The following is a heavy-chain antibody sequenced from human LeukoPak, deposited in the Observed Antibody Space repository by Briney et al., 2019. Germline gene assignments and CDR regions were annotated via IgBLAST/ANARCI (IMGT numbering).Heavy chain of an antibody. Sequence: PGGSLRLSCAASGFTFSNYEMHWVRQAPGKGLEWGSYISSSGSTIYYAHSLKSRFTISRDNAKNSLYLQMNSLRAEDTAVYYCARDYGTSSPSDYWGQGTLVTVSS. J-gene: IGHJ4*02. D-gene: IGHD4-17*01. CDR2: ISSSGSTI. V-gene: IGHV3-48*03. CDR1: GFTFSNYE. CDR3: ARDYGTSSPSDY.